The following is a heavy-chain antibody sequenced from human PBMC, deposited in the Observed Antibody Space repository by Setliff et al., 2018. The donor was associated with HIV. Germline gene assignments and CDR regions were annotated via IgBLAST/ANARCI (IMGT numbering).Heavy chain of an antibody. Sequence: ALVKVSCKASGYPFNNFGISWVRQAPGQGLEWLAWINVYSGDTNFAQRFQGRVTMTRDASTGTAYMELSSLRSDDTAVYYCATDRTQTGTSLVRGRLTDPAKYPLDYWGQGTLVTVS. V-gene: IGHV1-18*01. CDR2: INVYSGDT. J-gene: IGHJ4*02. D-gene: IGHD1-7*01. CDR3: ATDRTQTGTSLVRGRLTDPAKYPLDY. CDR1: GYPFNNFG.